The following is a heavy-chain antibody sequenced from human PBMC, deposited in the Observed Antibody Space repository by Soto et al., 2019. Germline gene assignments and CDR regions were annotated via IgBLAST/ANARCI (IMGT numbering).Heavy chain of an antibody. D-gene: IGHD1-26*01. CDR2: ISYYGTNE. Sequence: GGSLRLSCEASGFTFSGYGMHWVRQAPGKGLERVAVISYYGTNEYYEDSVKGRFTISRDNSKNTLYLQMNSLRIEDTAVYFCAKEDPSGRYSLVYGGQGSQVTVS. CDR3: AKEDPSGRYSLVY. CDR1: GFTFSGYG. J-gene: IGHJ4*02. V-gene: IGHV3-30*18.